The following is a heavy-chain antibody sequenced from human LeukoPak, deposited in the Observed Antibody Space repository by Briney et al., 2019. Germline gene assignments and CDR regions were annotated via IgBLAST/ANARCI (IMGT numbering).Heavy chain of an antibody. D-gene: IGHD3-22*01. J-gene: IGHJ6*02. Sequence: GGSLRLSCAASGFTFSSYSMNWVRQAPGKGLEWVSYISSSSSTIYYADSVKGRFTISRDNAKNSLYLQMNSLRAEDTAVYYCASNYYDSSGYRRPYYYGMDVWGQGTTVTVSS. CDR3: ASNYYDSSGYRRPYYYGMDV. CDR1: GFTFSSYS. V-gene: IGHV3-48*04. CDR2: ISSSSSTI.